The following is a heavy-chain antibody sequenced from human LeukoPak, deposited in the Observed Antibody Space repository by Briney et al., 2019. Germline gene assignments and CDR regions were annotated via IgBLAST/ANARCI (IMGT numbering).Heavy chain of an antibody. V-gene: IGHV3-23*01. CDR2: ISVSGNT. J-gene: IGHJ4*02. CDR1: GFTLSSYA. D-gene: IGHD3-10*01. CDR3: AKVAKYYYGSETYYFFEH. Sequence: PGGSLKLSYAASGFTLSSYAMSWVRQGPGKGLEWVSAISVSGNTYHADSVKGRFTISRDSSKNSLYLQMNSLRVEDTAVYYCAKVAKYYYGSETYYFFEHWGQGTPVTASS.